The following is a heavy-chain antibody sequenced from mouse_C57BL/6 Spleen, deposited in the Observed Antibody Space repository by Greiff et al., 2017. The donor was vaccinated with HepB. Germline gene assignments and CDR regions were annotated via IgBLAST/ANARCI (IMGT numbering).Heavy chain of an antibody. J-gene: IGHJ4*01. D-gene: IGHD1-1*01. CDR2: INPNNGGT. V-gene: IGHV1-22*01. CDR3: ARSYYGSSYGGVDY. Sequence: EVKLVESGPELVKPGASVKMSCKASGYTFTDYNMHWVKQSHGKSLEWIGYINPNNGGTSYNQKFKGKATLTVNKSSSTAYMELRSLTSEDSAVYYCARSYYGSSYGGVDYWGQGTSVTVSS. CDR1: GYTFTDYN.